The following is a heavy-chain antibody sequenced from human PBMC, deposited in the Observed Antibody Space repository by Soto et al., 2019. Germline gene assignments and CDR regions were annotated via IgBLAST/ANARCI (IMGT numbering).Heavy chain of an antibody. CDR1: GGTFSSYA. Sequence: SVKVSCKASGGTFSSYAISWVRQAPGQGLAWMGGIIPIFGTANYAQKFQGRVTITADESTSTAYMELSSLRSEDTAVYYCARGSFGVVIRNYYYYGMDVWGQGTTVTVSS. CDR3: ARGSFGVVIRNYYYYGMDV. J-gene: IGHJ6*02. CDR2: IIPIFGTA. V-gene: IGHV1-69*13. D-gene: IGHD3-3*02.